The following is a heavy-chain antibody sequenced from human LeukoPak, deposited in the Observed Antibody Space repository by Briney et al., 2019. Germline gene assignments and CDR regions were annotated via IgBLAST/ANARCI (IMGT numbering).Heavy chain of an antibody. CDR2: IYYSGST. V-gene: IGHV4-59*01. D-gene: IGHD5-24*01. CDR1: GGSISSYY. CDR3: ARDGYNRVTFDY. Sequence: PSETLSLTCTVSGGSISSYYWSWIRQPPGKGLEWIGYIYYSGSTNYNPSLKSRVTISVDTSKNQFSLKLSSVTAADTAVYYCARDGYNRVTFDYWGQGTLVTVSS. J-gene: IGHJ4*02.